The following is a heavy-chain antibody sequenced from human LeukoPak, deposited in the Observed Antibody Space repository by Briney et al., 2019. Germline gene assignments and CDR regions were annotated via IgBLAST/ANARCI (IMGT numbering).Heavy chain of an antibody. CDR1: GYTFNTYW. CDR2: INPGDSDP. Sequence: GESLKISCQASGYTFNTYWIGWVRQMPGKGLEWMVIINPGDSDPRYSPSFQGRATISADRSISTAYLQWSSLKASDTAMYYCARLSIPGSDWYGYYFDYWGQGTLVTVSS. V-gene: IGHV5-51*01. D-gene: IGHD6-19*01. CDR3: ARLSIPGSDWYGYYFDY. J-gene: IGHJ4*02.